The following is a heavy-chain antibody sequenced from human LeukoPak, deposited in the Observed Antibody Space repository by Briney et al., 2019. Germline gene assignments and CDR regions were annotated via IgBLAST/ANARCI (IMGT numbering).Heavy chain of an antibody. CDR1: GFTFSSYG. Sequence: PGRSLRLSCAASGFTFSSYGMHWVRQAPGKGLEWVAVISYDGSNKYYADSVKGRFTISRDNSKNTLYLQMNSLRAEDTAVYYCARVRDGYNKFDYWGQGTLVTVSS. J-gene: IGHJ4*02. CDR3: ARVRDGYNKFDY. D-gene: IGHD5-24*01. CDR2: ISYDGSNK. V-gene: IGHV3-30*03.